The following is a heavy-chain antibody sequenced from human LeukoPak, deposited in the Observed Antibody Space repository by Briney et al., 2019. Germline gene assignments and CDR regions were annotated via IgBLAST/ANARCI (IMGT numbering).Heavy chain of an antibody. Sequence: PGGSLKLSCAASGFTFSGSAMHWVRQASGKGLEWVGRIRSKANSYATAYAASVKGRFTISRDDSKNTAYLQMNGLKTEDTAVYYCTRLDCSGGSCYDLGYGMDVWGKGTTVTVSS. CDR2: IRSKANSYAT. J-gene: IGHJ6*04. V-gene: IGHV3-73*01. CDR1: GFTFSGSA. CDR3: TRLDCSGGSCYDLGYGMDV. D-gene: IGHD2-15*01.